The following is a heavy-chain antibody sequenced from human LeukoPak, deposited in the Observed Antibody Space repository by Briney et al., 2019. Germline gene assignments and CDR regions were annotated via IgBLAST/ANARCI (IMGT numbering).Heavy chain of an antibody. J-gene: IGHJ4*02. CDR2: IIPIFGTA. CDR1: GGTFSSYA. V-gene: IGHV1-69*05. Sequence: ASVKVSCKASGGTFSSYAISWVRQAPGQGLEWMGGIIPIFGTANYAQKFQGRVTITTDESTSTAYMELSSLRSEVTAVYYCARVPSAYSYLVDYWGQGTLVTVSS. CDR3: ARVPSAYSYLVDY. D-gene: IGHD5-18*01.